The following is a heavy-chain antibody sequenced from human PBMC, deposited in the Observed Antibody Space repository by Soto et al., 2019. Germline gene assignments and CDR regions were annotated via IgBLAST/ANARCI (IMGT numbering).Heavy chain of an antibody. J-gene: IGHJ4*02. CDR1: GFTFSSYS. V-gene: IGHV3-21*01. CDR2: ISSSSSYI. D-gene: IGHD3-22*01. CDR3: ARGRPAHYYDSSGTHEGY. Sequence: SLRLSCAASGFTFSSYSMNWVRQAPGKGLEWVSSISSSSSYIYYADSVKGRFTISRDNAKNSLYLQMNSLRAEDTAVYYCARGRPAHYYDSSGTHEGYWGQGTLVTVSS.